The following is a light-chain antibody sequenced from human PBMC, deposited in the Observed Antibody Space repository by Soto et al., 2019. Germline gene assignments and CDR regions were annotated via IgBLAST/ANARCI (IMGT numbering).Light chain of an antibody. CDR3: ASYADNIIFA. J-gene: IGLJ1*01. CDR2: EVN. CDR1: STDVGGYKY. Sequence: QSVLTQPASVSGSPGQSITISCTGTSTDVGGYKYVPWYQQHPGTAPKLMIFEVNGRPSGVSDRFSGSKSGNTASLTISGLQAEDEPDYYCASYADNIIFAFXTGTKVTVL. V-gene: IGLV2-14*01.